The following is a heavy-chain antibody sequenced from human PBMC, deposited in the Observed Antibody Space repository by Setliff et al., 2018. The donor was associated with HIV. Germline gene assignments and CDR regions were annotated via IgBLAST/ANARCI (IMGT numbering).Heavy chain of an antibody. CDR2: MYSSGNN. CDR3: ARGCCSGGFCHPNYYHYMDV. V-gene: IGHV4-31*11. J-gene: IGHJ6*03. D-gene: IGHD2-15*01. CDR1: GVSITSADYY. Sequence: PSETLSLTCAVSGVSITSADYYWSWIRQHPVKGLEWIGYMYSSGNNYYNPSLKSRLVVSVDESKNQFSLNLSSVTAADTAVYYCARGCCSGGFCHPNYYHYMDVWGKGTTVTVSS.